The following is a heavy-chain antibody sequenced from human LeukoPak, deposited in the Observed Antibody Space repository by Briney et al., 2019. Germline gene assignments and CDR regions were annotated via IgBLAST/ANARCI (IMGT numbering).Heavy chain of an antibody. J-gene: IGHJ4*02. CDR3: ARAVAVAAYYFDY. CDR2: VHHTGRT. Sequence: SETLSLTCVVSGGSISDSFDHYWSWVRQPPGKGFEWIAEVHHTGRTIYSPSFAGRVTISPDTSKNQFSLKLSSVTAADTAVYYCARAVAVAAYYFDYWGQGTLVTVSS. CDR1: GGSISDSFDHY. V-gene: IGHV4-4*02. D-gene: IGHD6-19*01.